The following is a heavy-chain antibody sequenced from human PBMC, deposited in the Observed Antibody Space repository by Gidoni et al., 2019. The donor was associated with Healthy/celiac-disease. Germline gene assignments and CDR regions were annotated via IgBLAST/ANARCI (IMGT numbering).Heavy chain of an antibody. CDR3: ARRFRGYDSSGYFDDY. D-gene: IGHD3-22*01. Sequence: ESGPGLVKPSETQSLTCTVPAGSISSSSYYWGWIRQPPGKGLEWIGSIYYSGSTYYNPSLKSRVTISVDTSKNQFSLKMSSVTAADTAVYYCARRFRGYDSSGYFDDYWVQVTLVTVSS. V-gene: IGHV4-39*01. CDR1: AGSISSSSYY. CDR2: IYYSGST. J-gene: IGHJ4*02.